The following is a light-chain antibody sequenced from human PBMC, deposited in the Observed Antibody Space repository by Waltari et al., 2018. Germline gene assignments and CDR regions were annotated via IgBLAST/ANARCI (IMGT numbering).Light chain of an antibody. J-gene: IGLJ3*02. CDR1: SSNTGTNS. V-gene: IGLV1-44*01. CDR3: AAWDDSLSGLV. Sequence: QSVLTQPPSASGTPGQRVTISCSGSSSNTGTNSGNWSQQPPGTAPKLLIYGHNRRPTGVPDRFSGSKSGSSASLAISGLQSEDEADYYCAAWDDSLSGLVFGGGTKVTVL. CDR2: GHN.